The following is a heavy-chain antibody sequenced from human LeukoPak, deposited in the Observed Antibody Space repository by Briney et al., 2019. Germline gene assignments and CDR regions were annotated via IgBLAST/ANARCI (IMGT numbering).Heavy chain of an antibody. CDR3: ARISGPYYYAMDV. J-gene: IGHJ6*02. CDR1: GDSITNSNYY. Sequence: SETLSLICSVSGDSITNSNYYWGWIRQPPGKGLEWIGSYYHYHEGTYYNPSFKRRDTISVDTSKNQSSLRLSSVTATDTAVYYCARISGPYYYAMDVWGQGTAVTVSS. V-gene: IGHV4-39*01. CDR2: YYHYHEGT. D-gene: IGHD3-10*01.